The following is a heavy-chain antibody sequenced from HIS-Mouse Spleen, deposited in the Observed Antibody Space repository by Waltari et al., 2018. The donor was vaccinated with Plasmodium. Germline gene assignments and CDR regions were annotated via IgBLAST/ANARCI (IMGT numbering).Heavy chain of an antibody. CDR3: ARVGATDAFDI. D-gene: IGHD1-26*01. J-gene: IGHJ3*02. CDR2: ISSSSSYI. CDR1: GFTFSSSS. Sequence: EVQLVESGGGLVKPGGSLRLSCAAFGFTFSSSSMNWVRQAPGKGLEWVASISSSSSYIYYEDSVKGRFTISRDNAKNSLYLQMNSLRAEDTAVYYCARVGATDAFDIWGQGTMVTVSS. V-gene: IGHV3-21*01.